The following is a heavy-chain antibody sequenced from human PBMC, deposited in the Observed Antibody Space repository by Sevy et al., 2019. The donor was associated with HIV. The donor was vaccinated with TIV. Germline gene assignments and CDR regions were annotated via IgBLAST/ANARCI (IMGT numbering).Heavy chain of an antibody. CDR3: VGENAWGRGYS. CDR2: IYYNGHI. CDR1: GGSITSLY. V-gene: IGHV4-59*08. Sequence: SETLSLTCTVSGGSITSLYWNWIRQPPGKGLEWIANIYYNGHINYIPSLKSRVTLSLDTSKNQFSLRLSSVTAADTAMYYCVGENAWGRGYSWGQGTLVTVSS. J-gene: IGHJ4*02. D-gene: IGHD1-26*01.